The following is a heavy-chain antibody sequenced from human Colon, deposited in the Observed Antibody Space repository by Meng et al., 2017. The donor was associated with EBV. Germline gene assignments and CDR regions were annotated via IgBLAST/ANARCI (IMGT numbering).Heavy chain of an antibody. CDR3: ARHVYGDSYGF. CDR1: GCSLDNSDYF. J-gene: IGHJ4*02. Sequence: QLKSQESGPGLVKPSETLSLTCTVSGCSLDNSDYFWDWIRQPPGKGLEWIGSVRYSGTAYYNPSLTSRVTISVDTSKNQFSLNLSSLTAADTAVYYCARHVYGDSYGFWGQGTLVTVSS. CDR2: VRYSGTA. D-gene: IGHD4-17*01. V-gene: IGHV4-39*01.